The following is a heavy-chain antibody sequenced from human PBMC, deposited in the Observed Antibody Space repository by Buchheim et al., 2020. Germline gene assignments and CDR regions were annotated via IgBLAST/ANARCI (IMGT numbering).Heavy chain of an antibody. CDR1: GFTFSSYW. D-gene: IGHD3-16*01. V-gene: IGHV3-7*01. Sequence: EVQLVESGGGLVQPGGSLRLSCAASGFTFSSYWMSWVRQAPGKGLVWLANIKQDGSEKYYVDSVKGRFTISRDNAKNSLYLQMNRLRAEDTAVYYCASCGHYDYVWGVDYWGQGTL. CDR3: ASCGHYDYVWGVDY. J-gene: IGHJ4*02. CDR2: IKQDGSEK.